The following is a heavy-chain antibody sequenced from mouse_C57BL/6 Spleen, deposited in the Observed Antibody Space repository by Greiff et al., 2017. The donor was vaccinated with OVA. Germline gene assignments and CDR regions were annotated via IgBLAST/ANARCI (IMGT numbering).Heavy chain of an antibody. CDR3: STSSGLDY. CDR1: GYAFSSSW. CDR2: IYPGDGAT. D-gene: IGHD3-2*02. V-gene: IGHV1-82*01. Sequence: QVQLQQSGPELVKPGASVKISCKASGYAFSSSWMNWVKQRPGKGLEWIGGIYPGDGATNYNGKFKGKATLTADKSSSTAYMQLSSLTSEDASVYFYSTSSGLDYWGQGTTLTVSS. J-gene: IGHJ2*01.